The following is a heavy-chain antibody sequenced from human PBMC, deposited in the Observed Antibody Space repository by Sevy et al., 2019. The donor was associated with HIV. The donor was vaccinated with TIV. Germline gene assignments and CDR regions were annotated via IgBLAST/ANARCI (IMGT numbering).Heavy chain of an antibody. V-gene: IGHV4-34*01. J-gene: IGHJ3*02. Sequence: SETLSLTCAVYGGSFSGYYWSWIRQPPGKGLEWIGEINHSGSTNYNPSLKSRVTISVDTSKNQFSLKLSSVTAADTAVYYCARHCTGTSCAHAFDIWGQGTMVTVSS. CDR1: GGSFSGYY. D-gene: IGHD2-2*01. CDR2: INHSGST. CDR3: ARHCTGTSCAHAFDI.